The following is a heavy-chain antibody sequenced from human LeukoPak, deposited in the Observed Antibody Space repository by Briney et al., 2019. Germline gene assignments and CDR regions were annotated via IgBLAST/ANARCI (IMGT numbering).Heavy chain of an antibody. CDR3: TADVLRYFDWLLPKDY. Sequence: GGSLRLSXTASGFTSGDYAMSWFRQAPGKGLEWVGFIRSKAYGGTTEYAASVKGRFTISRDDSKSIAYLQMNSLKTEDTAVYYCTADVLRYFDWLLPKDYWGQGTLVTVSS. J-gene: IGHJ4*02. D-gene: IGHD3-9*01. CDR1: GFTSGDYA. V-gene: IGHV3-49*03. CDR2: IRSKAYGGTT.